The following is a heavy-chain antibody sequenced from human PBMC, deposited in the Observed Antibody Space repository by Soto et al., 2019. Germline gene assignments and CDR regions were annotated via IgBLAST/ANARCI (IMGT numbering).Heavy chain of an antibody. CDR2: ISSSGGST. J-gene: IGHJ4*02. CDR1: GFTFSSNA. CDR3: AKAQGGSYFDY. D-gene: IGHD2-15*01. V-gene: IGHV3-23*01. Sequence: GGSLRLSCAASGFTFSSNAMSWVRQAPGKGLEWVSGISSSGGSTYYADSVKGRFTISRDNSKNMLYLQMNNLRAEDTAVYYCAKAQGGSYFDYWGQGTLVTVSS.